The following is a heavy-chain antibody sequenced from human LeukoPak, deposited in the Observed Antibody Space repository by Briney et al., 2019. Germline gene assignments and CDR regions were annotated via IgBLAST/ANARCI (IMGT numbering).Heavy chain of an antibody. CDR2: IYSDGRT. J-gene: IGHJ3*02. CDR1: GFTFSSYS. Sequence: GGSLRLSCAASGFTFSSYSMSWVRQAAGKGLEWVSLIYSDGRTYYADSVKGRCTISRDNSKNTLYLQTNSVRVEDTAIYYCARGLFLSGYLDAFDIWGQGTVVTVSS. CDR3: ARGLFLSGYLDAFDI. D-gene: IGHD3-22*01. V-gene: IGHV3-53*01.